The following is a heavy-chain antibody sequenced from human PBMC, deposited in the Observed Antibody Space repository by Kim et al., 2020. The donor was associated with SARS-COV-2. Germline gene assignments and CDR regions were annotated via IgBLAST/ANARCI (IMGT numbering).Heavy chain of an antibody. V-gene: IGHV4-34*01. CDR3: ARGSVAAARYYYYGMDV. D-gene: IGHD6-13*01. CDR1: GGSFSGYY. J-gene: IGHJ6*02. Sequence: SETLSLTCAVYGGSFSGYYWSWIRQPPGKGLEWIAEINHSGSTNYNPSLKSRVTISVDTSKNQFSLKLSSVTAADTAVYYCARGSVAAARYYYYGMDVWGQGTTVTVSS. CDR2: INHSGST.